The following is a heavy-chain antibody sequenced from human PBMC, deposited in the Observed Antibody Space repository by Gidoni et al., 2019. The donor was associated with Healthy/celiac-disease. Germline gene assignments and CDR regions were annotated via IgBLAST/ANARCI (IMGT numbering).Heavy chain of an antibody. J-gene: IGHJ4*02. V-gene: IGHV4-34*01. CDR2: INHSGST. Sequence: QVQLQQWGAGLLKPSETLSLTCAVYGGSFSGYYWSWIRQPPGKGLEWIGEINHSGSTNYNPSLKSRVTISVDTSKNQFSLKLSSVTAADTAVYYCARGLGNWSHFDYWGQGTLVTVSS. CDR3: ARGLGNWSHFDY. D-gene: IGHD1-20*01. CDR1: GGSFSGYY.